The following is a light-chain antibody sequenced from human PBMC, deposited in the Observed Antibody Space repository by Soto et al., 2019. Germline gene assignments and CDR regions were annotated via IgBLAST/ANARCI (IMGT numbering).Light chain of an antibody. CDR3: CSYAGSSTPYV. Sequence: QSALTQPASVSGSPGQSVTISCTGTSSDVGTYDYVSWYQQYPGKAPKLMIYEETKRPSGLSNRFSGSKFGNTASLTISGLQGEDEADYFCCSYAGSSTPYVFGTGTKVTVL. CDR1: SSDVGTYDY. V-gene: IGLV2-23*01. J-gene: IGLJ1*01. CDR2: EET.